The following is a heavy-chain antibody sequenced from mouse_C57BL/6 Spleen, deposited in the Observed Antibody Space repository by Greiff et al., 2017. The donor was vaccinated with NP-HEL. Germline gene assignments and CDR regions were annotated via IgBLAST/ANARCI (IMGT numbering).Heavy chain of an antibody. Sequence: VKVVESGAELVKPGASVKISCKASGYAFSSYWMNWVKQRPGKGLEWIGQIYPGDGDTNYNGKFKGKATLTADKSSSTAYMQLSSLTSEDSAVYFCARGGLRGAMDYWGQGTSVTVSS. CDR3: ARGGLRGAMDY. CDR1: GYAFSSYW. CDR2: IYPGDGDT. J-gene: IGHJ4*01. V-gene: IGHV1-80*01. D-gene: IGHD2-4*01.